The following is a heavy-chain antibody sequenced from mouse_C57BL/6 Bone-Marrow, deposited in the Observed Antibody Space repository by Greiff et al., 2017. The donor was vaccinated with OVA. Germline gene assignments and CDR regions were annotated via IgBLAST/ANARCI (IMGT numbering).Heavy chain of an antibody. CDR1: GFSLTSYG. J-gene: IGHJ1*03. CDR3: AKLRISYGWHFDV. Sequence: VKVVESGPGLVQPSQSLSITCTVSGFSLTSYGVHWVRQSPGKGLEWLGVIWRGGSTDYNAAFMSRLSITKDNSKSHVFFKMNSLQADDTAIYYCAKLRISYGWHFDVWGTGTTVTVSS. D-gene: IGHD1-1*01. V-gene: IGHV2-5*01. CDR2: IWRGGST.